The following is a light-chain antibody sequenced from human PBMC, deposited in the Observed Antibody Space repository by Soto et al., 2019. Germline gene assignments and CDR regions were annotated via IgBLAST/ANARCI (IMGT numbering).Light chain of an antibody. Sequence: EIVMTQSPATLSVSPGERATLSCRASQSVNSNLAWYQQKPGQAPRLLIYDASTGATGIPARFSGSGSETDFTLTISSLQSEDFAVYYCQQYNGWPLTFGGGTKVEIK. CDR2: DAS. CDR3: QQYNGWPLT. J-gene: IGKJ4*01. CDR1: QSVNSN. V-gene: IGKV3-15*01.